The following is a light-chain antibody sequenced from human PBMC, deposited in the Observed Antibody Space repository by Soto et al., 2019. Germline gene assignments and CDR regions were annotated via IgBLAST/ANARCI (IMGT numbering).Light chain of an antibody. CDR2: DAS. J-gene: IGKJ5*01. CDR1: QTVFSSY. V-gene: IGKV3-20*01. CDR3: QQYGTSLSIT. Sequence: EIVWTQSPGTLSLSPGERGTLSCRASQTVFSSYLAWYQQKPGQAPRLLIYDASTRATGIPDRFSGSGSGTDFTLTIRRLEPEDFAVYYCQQYGTSLSITFGQVTRLDIK.